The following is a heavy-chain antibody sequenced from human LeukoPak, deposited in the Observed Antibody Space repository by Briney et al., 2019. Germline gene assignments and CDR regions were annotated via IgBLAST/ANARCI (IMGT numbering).Heavy chain of an antibody. CDR1: GFTFSGYA. J-gene: IGHJ3*02. Sequence: GASLRLSCAAAGFTFSGYAMNWVRQAPGKGLEWVSIISAGGDRTYYADAVEGRFTISRDNSKHTLYLQMNSLGAEDTAIYYCAKVPGHGDYVAFDIWGQGTMVTVSS. D-gene: IGHD4-17*01. V-gene: IGHV3-23*01. CDR2: ISAGGDRT. CDR3: AKVPGHGDYVAFDI.